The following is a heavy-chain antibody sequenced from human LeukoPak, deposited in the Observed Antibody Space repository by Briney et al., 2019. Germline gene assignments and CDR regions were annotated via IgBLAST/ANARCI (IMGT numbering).Heavy chain of an antibody. CDR1: GFIFSRVRLRDPY. CDR3: VRDPSYGSSWYYYMDV. Sequence: GGSLRLSCAASGFIFSRVRLRDPYMDWVRQAPEKGLEWVSYISSSSFKIGYADSVKGRFTISRDNSKNSLYLQMDSLRVEDTAVYYCVRDPSYGSSWYYYMDVWGKGTTVTVSS. D-gene: IGHD6-13*01. J-gene: IGHJ6*03. V-gene: IGHV3-11*06. CDR2: ISSSSFKI.